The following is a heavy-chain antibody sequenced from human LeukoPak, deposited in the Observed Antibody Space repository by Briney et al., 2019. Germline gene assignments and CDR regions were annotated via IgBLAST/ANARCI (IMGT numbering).Heavy chain of an antibody. CDR1: GYTFTSYG. J-gene: IGHJ4*02. D-gene: IGHD2-21*02. CDR2: ISAYNGNT. CDR3: ARVVAYCGGDCYSEFDY. V-gene: IGHV1-18*01. Sequence: GSSVKVSCKASGYTFTSYGISWVRQAPGQGLEWMGWISAYNGNTNYAQKLQGRVTITTDTSTSTAYMELRSLRSDDTAVYYCARVVAYCGGDCYSEFDYWGQGTLVTVSS.